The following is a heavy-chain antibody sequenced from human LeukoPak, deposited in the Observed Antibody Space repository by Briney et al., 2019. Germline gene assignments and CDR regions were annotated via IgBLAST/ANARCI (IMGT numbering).Heavy chain of an antibody. CDR3: ARDRETYYYDSSGHTVGDYFDY. D-gene: IGHD3-22*01. CDR2: INHSGST. CDR1: GGSFSGYY. J-gene: IGHJ4*02. V-gene: IGHV4-34*01. Sequence: SETLSLTCAVYGGSFSGYYWSWIRQPPGKGLEWIGEINHSGSTNYNPSLKSRVTISVDTSKNQFSLKLSSVTAADTAVYYCARDRETYYYDSSGHTVGDYFDYWGQGTLVTVSS.